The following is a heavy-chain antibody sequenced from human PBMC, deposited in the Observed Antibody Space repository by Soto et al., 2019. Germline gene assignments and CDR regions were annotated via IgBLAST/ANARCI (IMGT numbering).Heavy chain of an antibody. Sequence: QLQLQESGPGLVKPSETLSLTCTVSGGSISSSSYYWGWIRQPPGKGLEWIGSIYYSGSTYYNPSLKSRVTISVDTSKNQFSLKLSSVTAADTAVYYCARDYGDYWYFDYWGQGTLVTVSS. CDR3: ARDYGDYWYFDY. J-gene: IGHJ4*02. CDR1: GGSISSSSYY. CDR2: IYYSGST. V-gene: IGHV4-39*01. D-gene: IGHD4-17*01.